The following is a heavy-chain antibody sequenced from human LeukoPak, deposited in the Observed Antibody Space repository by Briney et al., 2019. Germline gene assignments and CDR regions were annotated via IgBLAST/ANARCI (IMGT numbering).Heavy chain of an antibody. V-gene: IGHV3-66*01. CDR3: ARDPDA. CDR1: GFTVSNYY. CDR2: IYSGGDT. Sequence: GGSLRLSCAAYGFTVSNYYMSWVRQAPGKGLEWVSVIYSGGDTFHADSVKGRFTLSRDNSKNTLYLQMNSLRAEDTAVYYCARDPDAWGQGTLVTVSS. J-gene: IGHJ5*02.